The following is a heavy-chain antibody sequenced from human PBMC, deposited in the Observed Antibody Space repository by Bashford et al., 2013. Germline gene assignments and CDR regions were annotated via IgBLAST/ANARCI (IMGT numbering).Heavy chain of an antibody. J-gene: IGHJ6*02. D-gene: IGHD2-15*01. CDR1: GGSVQWLRT. Sequence: SETLSLTCAVYGGSVQWLRTGAGSASPHGKGLEWIGSIYYSGRTYYKPSLKSRVTISVDTSKNQFSLKLSSVTAADTAVYYCARGYCSGGSCYYYYGMDVWGQGTTVTVSS. CDR3: ARGYCSGGSCYYYYGMDV. V-gene: IGHV4-34*01. CDR2: IYYSGRT.